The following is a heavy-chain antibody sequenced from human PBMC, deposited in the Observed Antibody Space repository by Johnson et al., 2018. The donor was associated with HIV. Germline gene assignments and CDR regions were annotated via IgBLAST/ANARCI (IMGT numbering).Heavy chain of an antibody. CDR3: AKDNNDYYDSGGAFDI. D-gene: IGHD3-22*01. V-gene: IGHV3-23*04. J-gene: IGHJ3*02. CDR2: ITATGGNT. Sequence: EVQLVESGGDLVERGGSLRLSCEASGFSFGSYALSWVRQAPGKGLEWVSSITATGGNTYYADSVNGRFTVSRDKSKNTLYLQMNSLRAEDTAVYYCAKDNNDYYDSGGAFDIWGQGTMVTVSS. CDR1: GFSFGSYA.